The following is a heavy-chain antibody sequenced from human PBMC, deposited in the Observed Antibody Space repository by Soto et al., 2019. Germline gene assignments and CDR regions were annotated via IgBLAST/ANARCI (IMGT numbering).Heavy chain of an antibody. J-gene: IGHJ6*02. V-gene: IGHV1-69*13. D-gene: IGHD6-6*01. Sequence: SVKVSCKASGGTFSSYAISWVRQAPGQGLEWMGGIIPIFGTANYAQKFQGRVTITADESTSTAYMELSSLRSEDTAVYYCAPGGLSSSSFDYYYGMDVWGQGTTVTVSS. CDR3: APGGLSSSSFDYYYGMDV. CDR2: IIPIFGTA. CDR1: GGTFSSYA.